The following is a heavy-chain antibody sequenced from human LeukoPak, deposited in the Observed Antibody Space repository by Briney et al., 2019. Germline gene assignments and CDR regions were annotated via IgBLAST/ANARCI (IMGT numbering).Heavy chain of an antibody. CDR2: IYYSGST. J-gene: IGHJ3*02. Sequence: PSETLSLTCTVSGGSISSGDYYWIWIRPPPGKGLEWIGYIYYSGSTYYNPSLKRRITISVDTSKNQFSLKMSSVTAADTAVYYCARYYDSSGYYYNDAFDIWGQGTMVTVSS. V-gene: IGHV4-30-4*01. D-gene: IGHD3-22*01. CDR1: GGSISSGDYY. CDR3: ARYYDSSGYYYNDAFDI.